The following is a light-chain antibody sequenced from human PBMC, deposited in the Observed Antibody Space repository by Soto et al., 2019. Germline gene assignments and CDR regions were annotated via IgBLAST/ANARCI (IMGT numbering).Light chain of an antibody. CDR2: EVS. Sequence: QSALPQPAAMSGSPGQSITISCTGTSSDVGGYNYVSWYQQQSGKAPKLMIHEVSNRPSGVSNRFSGSKSGNTASLTISGLQAEDEADYYCSSYTSSRAYVFGIGTKVTVL. CDR1: SSDVGGYNY. V-gene: IGLV2-14*01. CDR3: SSYTSSRAYV. J-gene: IGLJ1*01.